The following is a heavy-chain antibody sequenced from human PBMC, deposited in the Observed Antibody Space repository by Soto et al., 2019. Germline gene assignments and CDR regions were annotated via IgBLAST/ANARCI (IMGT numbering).Heavy chain of an antibody. CDR3: AREGLRYCSSTSCALWDY. CDR1: GGSISSGGYY. V-gene: IGHV4-31*03. D-gene: IGHD2-2*01. CDR2: IYYSGST. J-gene: IGHJ4*02. Sequence: SETLSLTCTVSGGSISSGGYYWSWIRQHPGKGLEWIGYIYYSGSTYYNPSLKSRVTISVDTSKNQLSLKLSSVTAADTAVYYCAREGLRYCSSTSCALWDYWGQGTLVTVS.